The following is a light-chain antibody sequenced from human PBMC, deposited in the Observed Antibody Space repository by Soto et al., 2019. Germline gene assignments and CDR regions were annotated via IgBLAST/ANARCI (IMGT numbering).Light chain of an antibody. CDR2: KAS. CDR3: DDYYSCPFA. Sequence: DIQMTQSPSTLPASVGDRVTITCRASQSISSWLAWYQQKPGKAPTVLIYKASSLERGVPSRFSGSGSGTEFTLTISSLQPDDVATYYCDDYYSCPFAFGQGTKL. CDR1: QSISSW. V-gene: IGKV1-5*03. J-gene: IGKJ2*01.